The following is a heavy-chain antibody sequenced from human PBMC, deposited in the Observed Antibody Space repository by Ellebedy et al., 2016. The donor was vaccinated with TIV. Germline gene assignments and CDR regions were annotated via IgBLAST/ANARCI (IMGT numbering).Heavy chain of an antibody. CDR2: ISGNGGRT. Sequence: PGGSLRLSCAASGFTFSSYAMSWVRQAPGKGLEWVSSISGNGGRTDYADSVKGRFTISSDNSNTSLYLQMNSLRAEDTAVYYCAKGSQWLGRTCFDYWGQGTLVTVSS. J-gene: IGHJ4*02. D-gene: IGHD6-19*01. CDR3: AKGSQWLGRTCFDY. CDR1: GFTFSSYA. V-gene: IGHV3-23*01.